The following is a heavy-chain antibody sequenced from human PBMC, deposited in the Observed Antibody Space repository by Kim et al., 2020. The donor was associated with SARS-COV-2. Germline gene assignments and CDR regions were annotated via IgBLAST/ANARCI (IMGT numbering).Heavy chain of an antibody. CDR3: TRDEYSSPG. D-gene: IGHD6-6*01. CDR2: GTT. Sequence: GTTEYAASVKGRFTISRDDSKSIAYLQMNSLKTEDTAVYYCTRDEYSSPGWGQGTLVTVSS. V-gene: IGHV3-49*02. J-gene: IGHJ4*02.